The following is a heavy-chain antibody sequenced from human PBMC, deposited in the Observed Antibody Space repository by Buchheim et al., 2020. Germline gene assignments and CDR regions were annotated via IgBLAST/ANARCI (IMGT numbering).Heavy chain of an antibody. Sequence: QVQLQESGPGLVKPSETLSLTCTVSGGSISSYYWSWIRQPPGKGLEWIGYIYYSGSTNYNPSLKSRVTISVDTSKNQFSLKLSSVTAADTAVYYCARQGGSSGWYPFDYWGQGTL. CDR2: IYYSGST. CDR1: GGSISSYY. D-gene: IGHD6-19*01. V-gene: IGHV4-59*08. J-gene: IGHJ4*02. CDR3: ARQGGSSGWYPFDY.